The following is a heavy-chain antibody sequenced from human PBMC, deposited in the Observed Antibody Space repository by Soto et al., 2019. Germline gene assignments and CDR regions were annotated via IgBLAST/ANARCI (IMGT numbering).Heavy chain of an antibody. CDR2: ISYDGSNK. D-gene: IGHD6-19*01. V-gene: IGHV3-30-3*01. Sequence: TGGSLRLSCAASGFTFSSYAMHWVRQAPGKGLEGVAVISYDGSNKYYADSVKGRFTISRDNSKNTLYLQMNSLRAEDTAVYYCARPLVIDVAGTGYYYGMDVWGQGTTVTVSS. CDR1: GFTFSSYA. J-gene: IGHJ6*02. CDR3: ARPLVIDVAGTGYYYGMDV.